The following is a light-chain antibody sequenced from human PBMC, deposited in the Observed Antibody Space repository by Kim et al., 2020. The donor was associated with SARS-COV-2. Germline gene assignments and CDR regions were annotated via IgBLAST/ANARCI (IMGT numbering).Light chain of an antibody. CDR2: HAS. J-gene: IGKJ4*01. CDR3: QQYNSWPPLT. Sequence: EVVMTQSPATLSVSPGERATLSCRASQDVSSTLAWYQQKPGQAPRLLIYHASTRATGVPARFSGSGSGTEFTLTISSLQSEDFAVYYCQQYNSWPPLTFGGGTKVDIK. CDR1: QDVSST. V-gene: IGKV3-15*01.